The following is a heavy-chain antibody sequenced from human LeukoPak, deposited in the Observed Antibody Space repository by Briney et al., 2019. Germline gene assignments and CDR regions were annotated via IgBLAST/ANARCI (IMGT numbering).Heavy chain of an antibody. V-gene: IGHV1-18*01. Sequence: GASVKVSCKASGYSFSSYGITWVRQAPGQGLEWMGWISAYNGNTNYAQNLQGRVTMTTDTSTSTAYMELRTLTSDDTAVYYCARGYKPPYFDYWGQGTLVTVSS. CDR1: GYSFSSYG. D-gene: IGHD1-14*01. CDR2: ISAYNGNT. J-gene: IGHJ4*02. CDR3: ARGYKPPYFDY.